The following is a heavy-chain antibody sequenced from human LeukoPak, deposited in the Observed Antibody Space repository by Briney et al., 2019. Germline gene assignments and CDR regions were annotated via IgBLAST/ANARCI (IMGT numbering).Heavy chain of an antibody. V-gene: IGHV3-21*01. CDR1: GFNFNNHN. CDR2: ISSSSSYI. D-gene: IGHD5-12*01. CDR3: ARDYGYHNY. Sequence: GGPLRLSCAASGFNFNNHNMNWVRQAPGKGLEWVSFISSSSSYIYYADSVKGRFTISRDNAKNSLYLQMNSLRAEDTAVYYCARDYGYHNYWGQGTLVTVSS. J-gene: IGHJ4*02.